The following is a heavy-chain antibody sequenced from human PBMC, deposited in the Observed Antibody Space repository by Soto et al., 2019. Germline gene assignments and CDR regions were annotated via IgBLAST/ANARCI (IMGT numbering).Heavy chain of an antibody. CDR1: GFSLTTDGVG. V-gene: IGHV2-5*01. J-gene: IGHJ4*02. CDR2: IYWNDEE. D-gene: IGHD4-4*01. Sequence: QMTSKESGPTLVKPTQPLTLTCTFSGFSLTTDGVGVDWIRQPPGKALEWLGLIYWNDEERYRPSLQSRLTITKDTSRNQVVLTMPNGDPVDTATYDCAHRTAVRSGNNWGQGTRCTVCS. CDR3: AHRTAVRSGNN.